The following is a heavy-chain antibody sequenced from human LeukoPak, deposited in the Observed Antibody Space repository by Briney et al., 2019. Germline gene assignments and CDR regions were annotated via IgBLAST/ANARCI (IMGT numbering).Heavy chain of an antibody. CDR2: VDWDDDT. J-gene: IGHJ4*02. Sequence: TLSLTCTVSGGSISGYYWSWIRQPPGQALEWLARVDWDDDTYYSTSLKTRLTISKDTSKSQVVLTMTNMDPVDTATYYCVRSYYYDSSGYFFDYWGQGTLVTVSS. CDR1: GGSISGYY. V-gene: IGHV2-70*11. D-gene: IGHD3-22*01. CDR3: VRSYYYDSSGYFFDY.